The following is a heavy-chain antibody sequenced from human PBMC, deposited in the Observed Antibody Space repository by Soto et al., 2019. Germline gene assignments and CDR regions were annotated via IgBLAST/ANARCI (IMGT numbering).Heavy chain of an antibody. J-gene: IGHJ3*02. D-gene: IGHD1-1*01. V-gene: IGHV5-51*01. CDR1: GYSFTSYW. CDR3: ARSLCTTGTTCRGAFDI. CDR2: IYPGDSDT. Sequence: LGESLKISCKGSGYSFTSYWIGWVRQMPGKGLEWMGIIYPGDSDTRYSPSFQGQVTISADKSISTAYLQWSSLKASDTAMYYCARSLCTTGTTCRGAFDIWGQGTMVTVSS.